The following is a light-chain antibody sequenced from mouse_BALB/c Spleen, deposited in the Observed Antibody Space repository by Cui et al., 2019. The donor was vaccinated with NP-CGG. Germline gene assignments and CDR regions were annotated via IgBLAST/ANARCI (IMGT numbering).Light chain of an antibody. CDR3: ALWYSNHWV. Sequence: AVFTPESALNTLPGETVTLTCRSKTGAVTTSNYANWVQEKPDHLFTGLIGGTNNRAPGVPARFSGSLIGDKAALTITGAQTEDEAIYFCALWYSNHWVFGGGTKLTVL. J-gene: IGLJ1*01. CDR2: GTN. CDR1: TGAVTTSNY. V-gene: IGLV1*01.